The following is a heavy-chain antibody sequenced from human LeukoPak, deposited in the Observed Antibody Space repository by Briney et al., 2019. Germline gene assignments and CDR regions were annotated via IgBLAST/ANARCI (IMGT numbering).Heavy chain of an antibody. CDR3: SRERSYDSESYDY. V-gene: IGHV3-30-3*01. Sequence: PVRSLCPSRALSLVAPCSYTTEAGCRAPGKGLGNVAVISYDEGNKYYADSVKGRFTISRDNSKNTLYRQMNSLRPEDAAVYYLSRERSYDSESYDYWGQGTLVTVSS. J-gene: IGHJ4*02. D-gene: IGHD3-10*01. CDR2: ISYDEGNK. CDR1: VAPCSYT.